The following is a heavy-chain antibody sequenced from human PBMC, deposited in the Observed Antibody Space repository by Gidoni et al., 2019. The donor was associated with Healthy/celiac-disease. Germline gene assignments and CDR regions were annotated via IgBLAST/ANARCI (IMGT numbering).Heavy chain of an antibody. CDR1: GNTFTSYA. D-gene: IGHD3-10*01. V-gene: IGHV1-3*01. J-gene: IGHJ5*02. CDR3: ARDRGQVLWFGEPPTP. CDR2: INAGNGNT. Sequence: QVQLVQSGAEVKKPGASVKVSCKASGNTFTSYAMHWVRQAPGQRLEWMGWINAGNGNTKYSQKFQGRVTITRDTSASTAYMELSSLRSEDTAVYYCARDRGQVLWFGEPPTPWGQGTLVTVSS.